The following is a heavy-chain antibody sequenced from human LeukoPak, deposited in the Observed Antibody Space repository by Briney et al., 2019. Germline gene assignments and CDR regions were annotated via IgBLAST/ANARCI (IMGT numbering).Heavy chain of an antibody. CDR1: GIDFSGYA. CDR2: IGSDGST. Sequence: PGGSLRLSCAVSGIDFSGYAMSWVRQAPGKGLEWVSGIGSDGSTHYAESVKGRFAISRDNSKSTLYLQMNSLRAEDTALYYCGKGLHFYVAMDVWGQGTTVTVSS. J-gene: IGHJ6*02. CDR3: GKGLHFYVAMDV. D-gene: IGHD2/OR15-2a*01. V-gene: IGHV3-23*01.